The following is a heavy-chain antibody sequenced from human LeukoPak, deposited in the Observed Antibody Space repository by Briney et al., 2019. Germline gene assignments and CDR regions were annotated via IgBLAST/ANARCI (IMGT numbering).Heavy chain of an antibody. J-gene: IGHJ4*02. CDR1: GYSFTRHW. Sequence: GESLRISCKGSGYSFTRHWITWVRQMPGKGLEWMGRIDPSDSYTTYSPSFEGHVTTSTDKSITTAYLQWSSLKASDTAIYYCARQGYGSGWTFDYWGQGTLVTVSS. CDR3: ARQGYGSGWTFDY. CDR2: IDPSDSYT. D-gene: IGHD6-19*01. V-gene: IGHV5-10-1*01.